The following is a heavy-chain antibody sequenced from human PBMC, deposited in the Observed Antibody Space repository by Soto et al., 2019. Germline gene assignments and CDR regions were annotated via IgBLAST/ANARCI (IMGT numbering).Heavy chain of an antibody. CDR3: AKYVSRAFFDY. Sequence: EVQLLESGGGLVQPGGSLRLSCAASGFTFSSYAMTWVRQAPGKGLEWVSSITDGGGTTFYADSVRGRFTISRDNSKNTLYLQMITLRAEDTAVYYCAKYVSRAFFDYWGQGTLVTVSS. D-gene: IGHD6-13*01. CDR1: GFTFSSYA. V-gene: IGHV3-23*01. J-gene: IGHJ4*02. CDR2: ITDGGGTT.